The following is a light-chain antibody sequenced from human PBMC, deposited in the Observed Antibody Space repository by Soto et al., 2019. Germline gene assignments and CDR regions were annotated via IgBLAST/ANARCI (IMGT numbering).Light chain of an antibody. CDR3: SSYTSSSPGV. CDR2: DVS. J-gene: IGLJ3*02. V-gene: IGLV2-14*01. CDR1: SSDVGGYNY. Sequence: QSVLTQPASVSGSPGQSITISCTGTSSDVGGYNYVSWYQQHPGKAPKLMIYDVSNRPSGVSNRFSGSKSGNTASLTISGLQAEDEADYYCSSYTSSSPGVFGGGTKLTVL.